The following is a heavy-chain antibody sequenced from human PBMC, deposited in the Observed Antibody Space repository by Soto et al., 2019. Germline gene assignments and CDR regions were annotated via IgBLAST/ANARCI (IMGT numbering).Heavy chain of an antibody. D-gene: IGHD2-2*01. V-gene: IGHV1-18*01. J-gene: IGHJ5*02. CDR3: ARDLGYCNSSGCIRNWFDP. CDR2: ISTYDDKT. Sequence: QVQLVQAGAEVKTPGASVNDACRASGYSFRTHGISWVRQAPGQGLEWMGWISTYDDKTNFPQKFQGRITMTTDASTSTADIELRSLRSDDTAVYFCARDLGYCNSSGCIRNWFDPWGQGTLVTVSS. CDR1: GYSFRTHG.